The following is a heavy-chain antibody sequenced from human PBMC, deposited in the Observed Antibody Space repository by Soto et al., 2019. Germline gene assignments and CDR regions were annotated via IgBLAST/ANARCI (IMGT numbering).Heavy chain of an antibody. CDR2: INPNTGDT. V-gene: IGHV1-2*02. D-gene: IGHD3-9*01. Sequence: AAVKVSCKASGYTFTDYFIHWVRQAPGQGLEWMGWINPNTGDTKFAQRFQGRVTMTGDTSISTAYMDLSRLTSDDTAVYYCARDGLTLKYSFDIWGQGTMVTVSS. J-gene: IGHJ3*02. CDR1: GYTFTDYF. CDR3: ARDGLTLKYSFDI.